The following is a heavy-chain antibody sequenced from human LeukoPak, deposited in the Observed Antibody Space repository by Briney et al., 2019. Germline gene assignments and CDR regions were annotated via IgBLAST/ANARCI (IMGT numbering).Heavy chain of an antibody. CDR2: INHSGST. Sequence: PSETLSLTCAVYGGSFSGYYWSWNRQPPGKGLEWIGEINHSGSTNYNPSLKSRVTISVDTSKNQFSLKLSSVTAADTAVYYCARTGTTRKNVNWFDPWGQGTLVTVSS. CDR1: GGSFSGYY. J-gene: IGHJ5*02. D-gene: IGHD1-7*01. V-gene: IGHV4-34*01. CDR3: ARTGTTRKNVNWFDP.